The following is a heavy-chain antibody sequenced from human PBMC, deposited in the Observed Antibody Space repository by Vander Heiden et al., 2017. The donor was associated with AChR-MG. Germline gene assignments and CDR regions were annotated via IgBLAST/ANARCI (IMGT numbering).Heavy chain of an antibody. CDR3: ARVNSGSYYYYYYYGMDV. J-gene: IGHJ6*02. D-gene: IGHD1-26*01. CDR1: GYTFTSYD. Sequence: QVQLAQSGAELKKPGASVKVSCKASGYTFTSYDINWVRQATGQGLEWMGWMNPNSGNTGYAQKFQGRVTMTRNTSISTAYMELSSLRSEDTAVYYCARVNSGSYYYYYYYGMDVWGQVTTVTVSS. CDR2: MNPNSGNT. V-gene: IGHV1-8*01.